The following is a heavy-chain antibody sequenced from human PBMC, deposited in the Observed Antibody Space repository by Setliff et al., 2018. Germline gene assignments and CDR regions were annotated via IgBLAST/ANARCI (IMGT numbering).Heavy chain of an antibody. Sequence: PSETLSLTCTVSGYSISSGYYWGWIRQPPGMGLEWIGSIYHSGSTYYNPSLKSRVTISVDTSKNQFSLMLSSVTAADTAVYYCAREGAYSYGLGDAFDIWGQGTMVTVSS. CDR1: GYSISSGYY. CDR3: AREGAYSYGLGDAFDI. D-gene: IGHD5-18*01. J-gene: IGHJ3*02. CDR2: IYHSGST. V-gene: IGHV4-38-2*02.